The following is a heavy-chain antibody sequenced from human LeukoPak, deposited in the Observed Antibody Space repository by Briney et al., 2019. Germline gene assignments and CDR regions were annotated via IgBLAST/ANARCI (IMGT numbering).Heavy chain of an antibody. J-gene: IGHJ6*03. CDR2: IYHSGST. V-gene: IGHV4-38-2*02. Sequence: SETLSLTCIVSGYSISSGYYWVWIRQPAGNGLEWIGSIYHSGSTLYNPSLKSRVTISVDTSKNKFSLKLSSVTAADTAMYYCARDQPYLDVWGEGTTVTVSS. CDR1: GYSISSGYY. CDR3: ARDQPYLDV.